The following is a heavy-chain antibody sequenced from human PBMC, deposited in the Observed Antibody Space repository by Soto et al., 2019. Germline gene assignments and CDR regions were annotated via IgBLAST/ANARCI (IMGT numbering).Heavy chain of an antibody. D-gene: IGHD3-16*01. J-gene: IGHJ4*02. CDR1: GFTFTTYS. CDR3: ARDAGAGGY. CDR2: ISSSSSTT. Sequence: EVQLVESGGGLVQPGGSLRLSCAASGFTFTTYSMNWVRQAPGKGLEWVSYISSSSSTTYYADSVKGRFTISRDNAKNSLYRQMNSLRDEDTAVYYCARDAGAGGYWGQGTLVTVSS. V-gene: IGHV3-48*02.